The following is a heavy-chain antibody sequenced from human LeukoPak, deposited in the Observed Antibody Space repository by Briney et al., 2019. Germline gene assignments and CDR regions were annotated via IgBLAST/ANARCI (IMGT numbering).Heavy chain of an antibody. CDR3: AADVPDNAAQIDY. V-gene: IGHV3-20*04. J-gene: IGHJ4*02. CDR1: GFSFDDYG. CDR2: INWNGGST. D-gene: IGHD1-1*01. Sequence: GGSLRLSCAASGFSFDDYGMTWVRQAPGKGLEWVCGINWNGGSTSYADSVKGRFTISRDNARGSLSLQMNSLRTEDTAVFYCAADVPDNAAQIDYWGQGTLVTVSS.